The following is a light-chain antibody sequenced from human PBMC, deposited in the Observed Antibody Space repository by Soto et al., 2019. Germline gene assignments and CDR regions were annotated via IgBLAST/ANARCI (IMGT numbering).Light chain of an antibody. CDR2: DAS. CDR3: QQRSNWPLLT. CDR1: QSVSSY. V-gene: IGKV3-11*01. J-gene: IGKJ4*01. Sequence: EIVLTQSPATLSLSTGERATLSCRASQSVSSYLAWYQQKPGQAPRLLIYDASNRATGIPARFSGSGSGTDFTLTISSLEPEDFAVYYCQQRSNWPLLTFGGGTKVDSK.